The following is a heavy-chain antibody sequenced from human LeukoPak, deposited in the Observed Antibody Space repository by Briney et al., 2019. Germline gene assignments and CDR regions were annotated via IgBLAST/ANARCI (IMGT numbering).Heavy chain of an antibody. J-gene: IGHJ4*02. Sequence: GESLKISCKGSGYSFTSYWIGWVRQMPGKGLEWMGIIYAGDSDTRYIPSFQGQVTISADKSTSTAYLQWNSLKASDAAMYYCARQDGLGIYYFDSWGQGTLVTVSS. CDR3: ARQDGLGIYYFDS. D-gene: IGHD3-10*01. V-gene: IGHV5-51*01. CDR1: GYSFTSYW. CDR2: IYAGDSDT.